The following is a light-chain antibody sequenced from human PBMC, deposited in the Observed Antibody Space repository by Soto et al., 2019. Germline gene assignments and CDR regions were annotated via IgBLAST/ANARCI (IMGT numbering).Light chain of an antibody. CDR2: RAS. J-gene: IGKJ4*01. CDR3: QQYATSPIT. CDR1: QSVNSW. Sequence: DIQMTQSPSTLSASVGDRVTITCRASQSVNSWLAWYQQKPGKAPKLLLYRASSLESGVPSRFSGSGSGTEFTLTISSLQPDDFGTYYCQQYATSPITFGGGTKVDIK. V-gene: IGKV1-5*03.